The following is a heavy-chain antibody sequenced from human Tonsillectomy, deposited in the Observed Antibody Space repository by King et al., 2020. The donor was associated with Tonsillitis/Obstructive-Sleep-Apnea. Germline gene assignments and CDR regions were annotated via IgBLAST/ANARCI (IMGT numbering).Heavy chain of an antibody. CDR3: AKAFSLGYYYYYMDV. V-gene: IGHV3-23*04. J-gene: IGHJ6*03. CDR2: ISGSGGST. D-gene: IGHD2/OR15-2a*01. CDR1: GFTFSSYA. Sequence: VQLVESGGGLVQPGGSLRLSCAASGFTFSSYAMSWVRQAPGKGLEWVSGISGSGGSTYYAGSVKGRFTISRDNSKNTLYLQMNSLRVEDTAVYYCAKAFSLGYYYYYMDVWGKGTTVTVSS.